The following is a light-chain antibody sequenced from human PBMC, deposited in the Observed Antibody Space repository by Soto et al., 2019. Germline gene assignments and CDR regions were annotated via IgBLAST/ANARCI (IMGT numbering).Light chain of an antibody. CDR1: QSLLHSNGYNY. Sequence: DIVMTQSPLSLPVTPGEPASISCRSSQSLLHSNGYNYLDWYLQKQGQSPQLLIYLGSNRASGVPDRFSGSGSGKDFTLNISRVEAEDVGVYYCMQALQTQLTFGGGTKVEIK. CDR3: MQALQTQLT. CDR2: LGS. J-gene: IGKJ4*01. V-gene: IGKV2-28*01.